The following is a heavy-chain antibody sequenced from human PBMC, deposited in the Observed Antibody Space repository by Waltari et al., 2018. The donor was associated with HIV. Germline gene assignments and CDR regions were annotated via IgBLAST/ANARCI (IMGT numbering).Heavy chain of an antibody. CDR2: IYISGST. CDR1: DGSISRGRYY. V-gene: IGHV4-61*02. D-gene: IGHD2-2*01. CDR3: ARGVPAATDWFDP. J-gene: IGHJ5*02. Sequence: QVQLQESGPGLVTPSQTPSLTCTASDGSISRGRYYWSWHRRPAGKGLEWIGRIYISGSTNYTPALKSRVTISVDTSKNHFSLKLSSVTAADTAVYYCARGVPAATDWFDPWGQGTLVTVSS.